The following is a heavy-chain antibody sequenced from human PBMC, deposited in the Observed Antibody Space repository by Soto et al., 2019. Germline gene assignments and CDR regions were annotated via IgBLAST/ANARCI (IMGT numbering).Heavy chain of an antibody. CDR1: GFTFSNYY. J-gene: IGHJ5*02. D-gene: IGHD5-18*01. CDR3: ARDSSSYGYDWFDP. CDR2: ISSSSSAI. V-gene: IGHV3-48*02. Sequence: PGGSLRLSCAASGFTFSNYYMNWVRQAPGKGLEWVSYISSSSSAIYYADSVKGRFTISRDNAKNSLYLQMNSLRDEDTAVYYCARDSSSYGYDWFDPWGQGTLVTVSS.